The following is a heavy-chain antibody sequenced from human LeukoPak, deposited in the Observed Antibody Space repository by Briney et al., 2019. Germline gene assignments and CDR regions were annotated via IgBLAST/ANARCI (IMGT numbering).Heavy chain of an antibody. V-gene: IGHV3-23*01. CDR2: ISGSGGST. D-gene: IGHD3-22*01. Sequence: PGGSLRLSCEAAGFTFSSYGMSWVRQAPGKGLEWVSAISGSGGSTYYADSVRGRFTISRDSSKNTLYLQMNSLRVEDTAEYFCAKIALYYDSGGYPELDPFDIWGQGTMVTVSS. J-gene: IGHJ3*02. CDR3: AKIALYYDSGGYPELDPFDI. CDR1: GFTFSSYG.